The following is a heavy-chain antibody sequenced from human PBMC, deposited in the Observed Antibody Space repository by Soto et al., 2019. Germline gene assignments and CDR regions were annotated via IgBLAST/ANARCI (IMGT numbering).Heavy chain of an antibody. D-gene: IGHD3-3*01. V-gene: IGHV3-73*01. CDR3: TIXYDFWSGYRPYYYGMDV. CDR2: IRSKANSYAT. CDR1: GFTFSGSA. Sequence: GSLRLSCAASGFTFSGSAMHWVRQASGKGLEWVGRIRSKANSYATAYAASVKGRFTISRDDSKNTAYLQMNSLKTEDTAVYYCTIXYDFWSGYRPYYYGMDVWGQGTTVTVSS. J-gene: IGHJ6*02.